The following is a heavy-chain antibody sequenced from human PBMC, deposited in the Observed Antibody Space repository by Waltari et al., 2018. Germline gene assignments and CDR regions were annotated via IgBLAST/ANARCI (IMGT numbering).Heavy chain of an antibody. D-gene: IGHD3-22*01. CDR2: IYYSGST. CDR3: ARDGYYYDSSGSGYYYGMDV. Sequence: QVQLQESGPGLVKPSETLSLTCTVSGGSISSHYWSWIRQPPGKGLEWIGYIYYSGSTNYNPSLKSRVTISVDTSKNQFSLKLSSVTAADTAVYYCARDGYYYDSSGSGYYYGMDVWGQGTTVTVSS. J-gene: IGHJ6*02. CDR1: GGSISSHY. V-gene: IGHV4-59*11.